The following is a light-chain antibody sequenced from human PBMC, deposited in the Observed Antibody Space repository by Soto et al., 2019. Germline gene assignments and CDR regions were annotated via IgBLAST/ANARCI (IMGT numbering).Light chain of an antibody. J-gene: IGLJ2*01. Sequence: QSALTQPSSVSGSPGQSITISCTGNSSDVGGYNYVSWYQQHPGKAPKLMIYDVTNRPSGVSNRFSGSKSGNTASLTISGLQADDEADYYCSSYTTPSTLNLIFGGGTKLTVL. CDR2: DVT. CDR1: SSDVGGYNY. CDR3: SSYTTPSTLNLI. V-gene: IGLV2-14*03.